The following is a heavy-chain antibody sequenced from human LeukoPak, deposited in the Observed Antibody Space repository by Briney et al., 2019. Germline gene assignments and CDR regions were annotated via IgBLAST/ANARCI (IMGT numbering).Heavy chain of an antibody. Sequence: GGSLRLSCAASGFIFSSFSMTWVRQAPGKGLEWVASISSSSNHKYHADSVKGRFTISRDNDKNSLYLQMSSLRAEDTALYYCATRVTADSYDASDIWGQGTMVTVSS. J-gene: IGHJ3*02. D-gene: IGHD6-13*01. CDR1: GFIFSSFS. CDR3: ATRVTADSYDASDI. V-gene: IGHV3-21*06. CDR2: ISSSSNHK.